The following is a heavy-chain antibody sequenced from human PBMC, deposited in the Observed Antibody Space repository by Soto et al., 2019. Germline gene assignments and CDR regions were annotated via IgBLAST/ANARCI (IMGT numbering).Heavy chain of an antibody. CDR1: GFTFTSKS. CDR2: ITSSSSTI. D-gene: IGHD2-21*02. V-gene: IGHV3-48*02. J-gene: IGHJ4*02. Sequence: EVQLVESGGGLVQPGGSLRLSCAASGFTFTSKSMNWVRQAPGKGLEWISYITSSSSTIYYADSVKGRFTISRDNAKNSLYLQMNSLRDDDTAVYYCARGRVGTAYFDYWGQGALVTVSS. CDR3: ARGRVGTAYFDY.